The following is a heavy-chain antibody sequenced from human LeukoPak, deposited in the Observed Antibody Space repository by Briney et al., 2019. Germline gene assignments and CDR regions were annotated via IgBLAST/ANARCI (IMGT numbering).Heavy chain of an antibody. Sequence: SETLSLTCTVSGGSISGYYWNWIRQSPGRGLVGIGYIYHIRSTNYNPSLKSRVTISVDTSKNQFSLKLSSVTAADTAVYYCASSAAAGITPGKPQYYFDYWGQGTLVTVSS. V-gene: IGHV4-59*08. CDR2: IYHIRST. J-gene: IGHJ4*02. CDR3: ASSAAAGITPGKPQYYFDY. CDR1: GGSISGYY. D-gene: IGHD6-13*01.